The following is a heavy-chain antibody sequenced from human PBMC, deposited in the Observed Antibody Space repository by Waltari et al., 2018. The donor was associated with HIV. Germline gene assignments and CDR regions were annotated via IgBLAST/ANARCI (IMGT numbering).Heavy chain of an antibody. V-gene: IGHV3-30*04. CDR1: GFTFSFYS. CDR2: ISNDGSNK. J-gene: IGHJ4*02. CDR3: ATATRVAARPLDY. Sequence: QVQLVESGGGVVQPGGSLRLSCAASGFTFSFYSMHWVRQAPGKGLEWVAVISNDGSNKYYADSVKGRFTISRDNSKKTLHLQMNSLRAEDTAVYYCATATRVAARPLDYWGQGTLVTVSS. D-gene: IGHD6-6*01.